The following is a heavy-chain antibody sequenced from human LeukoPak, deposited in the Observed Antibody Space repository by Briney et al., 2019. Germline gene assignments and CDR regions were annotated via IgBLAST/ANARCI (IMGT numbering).Heavy chain of an antibody. CDR2: IYYSGST. V-gene: IGHV4-59*01. CDR3: ARYTYYYDSSGYEYYFDY. D-gene: IGHD3-22*01. Sequence: KASETLSLTCTVSGGSISNYYWSWIRQPPGKGLEWIGYIYYSGSTNYNPSLKSRVTISVDTSKNQFSLKLSSVTAADTAVYYCARYTYYYDSSGYEYYFDYWGQGTLVTVSS. J-gene: IGHJ4*02. CDR1: GGSISNYY.